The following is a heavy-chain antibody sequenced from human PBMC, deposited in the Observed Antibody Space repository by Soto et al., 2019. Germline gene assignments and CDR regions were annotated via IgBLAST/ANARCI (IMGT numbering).Heavy chain of an antibody. CDR2: ISYDGSKK. Sequence: QVQLVESGGGVVQPGRSLRLSCAASGFTFSNYAMHWVRQAPGKGLEWVAVISYDGSKKYYADSVKGRFTIARDNCKNAALLQMNSPSAEDTAVYYSAGERSNSWSPYFAYWGQGTLVTVSS. D-gene: IGHD2-8*01. V-gene: IGHV3-30-3*01. J-gene: IGHJ4*02. CDR1: GFTFSNYA. CDR3: AGERSNSWSPYFAY.